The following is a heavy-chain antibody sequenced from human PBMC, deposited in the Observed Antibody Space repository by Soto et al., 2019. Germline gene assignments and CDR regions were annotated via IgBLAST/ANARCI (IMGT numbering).Heavy chain of an antibody. D-gene: IGHD2-21*02. CDR2: IGASGDIT. Sequence: GGSLRLSCAASGFTFSNHAMSWVRQAPGKGLEWVAGIGASGDITWYADSVKGRLSISRDNSKNTLYLQLNSLRFEDTAVYYCAKDDFTDRGDDYFDYWGPGTLVTVPQ. V-gene: IGHV3-23*01. CDR3: AKDDFTDRGDDYFDY. CDR1: GFTFSNHA. J-gene: IGHJ4*02.